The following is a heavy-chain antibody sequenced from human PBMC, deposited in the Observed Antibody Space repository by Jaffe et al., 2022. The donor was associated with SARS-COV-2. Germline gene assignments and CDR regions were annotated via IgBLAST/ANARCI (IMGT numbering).Heavy chain of an antibody. CDR1: GGSISSYY. V-gene: IGHV4-59*01. J-gene: IGHJ3*02. CDR2: IYYSGST. CDR3: ARVLGSSGPKGAFDI. Sequence: QVQLQESGPGLVKPSETLSLTCTVSGGSISSYYWSWIRQPPGKGLEWIGYIYYSGSTNYNPSLKSRVTISVDMSKNQFSLKLSSVTAADTAVYNCARVLGSSGPKGAFDIWGQGTMVTVSS. D-gene: IGHD3-22*01.